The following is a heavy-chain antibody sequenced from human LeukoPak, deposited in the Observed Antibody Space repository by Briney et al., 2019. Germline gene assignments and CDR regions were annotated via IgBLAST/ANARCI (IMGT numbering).Heavy chain of an antibody. Sequence: GGSLRLFCAASGFSVSSNYMSWVRQAPGKGLEWVSVIYSDGSTYYADSVKGRFTISRDYSKNTLFLQVNSLRAEDTAVYYCARVYYYGSGSFSFDYWGQGTLVTVSS. J-gene: IGHJ4*02. D-gene: IGHD3-10*01. V-gene: IGHV3-66*01. CDR1: GFSVSSNY. CDR3: ARVYYYGSGSFSFDY. CDR2: IYSDGST.